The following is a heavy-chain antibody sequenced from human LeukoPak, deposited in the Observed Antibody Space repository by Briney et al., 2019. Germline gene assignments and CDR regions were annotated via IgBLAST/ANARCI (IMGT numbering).Heavy chain of an antibody. J-gene: IGHJ6*02. Sequence: ASVKVSCKASGYTFTSYAMNWVRQAPGQGLEWMGWINTNTGNPTYAQGFTGRFVFSLDTSVSTAYLQISSLKAEDTAVYYCARSSWSGSGSYGRADYYYGMDVWGQGTTVTVSS. CDR1: GYTFTSYA. V-gene: IGHV7-4-1*02. D-gene: IGHD3-10*01. CDR2: INTNTGNP. CDR3: ARSSWSGSGSYGRADYYYGMDV.